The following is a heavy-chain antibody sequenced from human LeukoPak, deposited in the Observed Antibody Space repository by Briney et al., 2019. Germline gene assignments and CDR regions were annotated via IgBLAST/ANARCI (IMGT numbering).Heavy chain of an antibody. J-gene: IGHJ5*02. Sequence: PGGFLRLSCAASGFTFSNAWMSWVRQSPGKGLEWLSSIQSSGNTYYNPSLKSRVSIVLDTSKNLFSLKLTSVTVADTAVYYCVREDYGDNGGWLDPWXXXTLVTVSX. CDR2: IQSSGNT. V-gene: IGHV4-59*12. CDR3: VREDYGDNGGWLDP. D-gene: IGHD4-17*01. CDR1: GFTFSNAW.